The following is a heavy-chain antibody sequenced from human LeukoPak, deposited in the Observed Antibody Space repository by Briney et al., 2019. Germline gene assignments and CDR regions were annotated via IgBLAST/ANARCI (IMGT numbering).Heavy chain of an antibody. CDR2: INPSGGST. CDR1: GYTFTSYY. J-gene: IGHJ4*02. D-gene: IGHD6-19*01. Sequence: ASVKVSCKASGYTFTSYYMHWVRQAPGQGLERMGIINPSGGSTSYAQKFQGRVTMTRDTSTSTVYMELSSLRSEDTAEYYCARVPSGWSPFDYWGQGTLVTVSS. CDR3: ARVPSGWSPFDY. V-gene: IGHV1-46*01.